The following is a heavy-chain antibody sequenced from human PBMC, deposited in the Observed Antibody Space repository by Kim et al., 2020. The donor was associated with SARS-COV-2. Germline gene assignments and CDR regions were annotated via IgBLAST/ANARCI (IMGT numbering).Heavy chain of an antibody. Sequence: ASVKVSCKASGYTFTSYDINWVRQATGQGLEWMGWMNPNSGNTGYAQKFQGTVTMTRNTSISTAYMELSSLRSEDTAVYYCARGTWDYYDSSGYRTYYFDYWGQGTLVTVSS. J-gene: IGHJ4*02. D-gene: IGHD3-22*01. CDR2: MNPNSGNT. V-gene: IGHV1-8*01. CDR1: GYTFTSYD. CDR3: ARGTWDYYDSSGYRTYYFDY.